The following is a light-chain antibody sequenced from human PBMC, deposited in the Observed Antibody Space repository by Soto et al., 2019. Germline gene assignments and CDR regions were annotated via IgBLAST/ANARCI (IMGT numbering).Light chain of an antibody. V-gene: IGKV1-39*01. J-gene: IGKJ5*01. CDR1: QNINNY. CDR2: AAS. CDR3: QQSYSTPIT. Sequence: DIQMTQSPSSLSAXXXXRXXXTXRASQNINNYLNWYQQKPGKAPKLLIYAASSLQSGVPSRFSGSGSGTDFTLTISSLQPEDFATYYCQQSYSTPITFGQGTRLEIK.